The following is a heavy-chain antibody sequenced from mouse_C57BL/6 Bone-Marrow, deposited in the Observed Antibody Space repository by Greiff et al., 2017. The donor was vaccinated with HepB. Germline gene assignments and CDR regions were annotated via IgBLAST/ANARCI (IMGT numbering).Heavy chain of an antibody. CDR2: ISSGSSTI. J-gene: IGHJ3*01. CDR1: GFTFSDYG. Sequence: EVKLMESGGGLVKPGGSLKLSCAASGFTFSDYGMHWVRQAPEKGLEWVAYISSGSSTIYYADTVKGRFTISRDNAKNTLFLPMTSLRSEDAAMYYCATTMVRRAWFAYWGQGTLVTVSA. CDR3: ATTMVRRAWFAY. D-gene: IGHD2-2*01. V-gene: IGHV5-17*01.